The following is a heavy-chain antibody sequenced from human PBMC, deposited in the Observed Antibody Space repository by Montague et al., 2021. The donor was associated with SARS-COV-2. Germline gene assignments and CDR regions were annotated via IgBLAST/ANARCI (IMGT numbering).Heavy chain of an antibody. CDR3: ARHRRAPYCSGGSCYSPPVWFDP. CDR2: IYYSGST. J-gene: IGHJ5*02. CDR1: GGSISSSSYY. Sequence: SETLSLTCTVSGGSISSSSYYWGWIRQPPGKGLEWIGSIYYSGSTYYNPSLKSRVTISVDTSKNQFSLKLSSVTAADTAVYYCARHRRAPYCSGGSCYSPPVWFDPWGQGTLVTVSS. V-gene: IGHV4-39*07. D-gene: IGHD2-15*01.